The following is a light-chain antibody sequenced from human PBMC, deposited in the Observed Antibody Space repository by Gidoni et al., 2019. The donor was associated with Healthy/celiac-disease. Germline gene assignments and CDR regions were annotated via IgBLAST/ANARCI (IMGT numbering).Light chain of an antibody. Sequence: GTLSLSPGERATLSCRASQSVSSIYLAWYQQTPGPAPRLLIYGASSRVTGIPDRFSGSGSGTDFTLTISRLEPEDFAVYYCQQYGSSPGTFGQGTKLEIK. CDR1: QSVSSIY. CDR3: QQYGSSPGT. V-gene: IGKV3-20*01. J-gene: IGKJ2*01. CDR2: GAS.